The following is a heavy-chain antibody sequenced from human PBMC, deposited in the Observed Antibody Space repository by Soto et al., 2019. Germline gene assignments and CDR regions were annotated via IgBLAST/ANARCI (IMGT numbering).Heavy chain of an antibody. Sequence: ASVKVSCKASGYSFTKYHMHWVRQAPGQGLEWMGWINPGSGVTNQAQKFQGRITMTRDTSITTTYMELNSLTSDDTAVYYCARVAGHKNARFDTWGQGALVTVS. J-gene: IGHJ4*02. CDR2: INPGSGVT. V-gene: IGHV1-2*02. CDR3: ARVAGHKNARFDT. CDR1: GYSFTKYH. D-gene: IGHD1-1*01.